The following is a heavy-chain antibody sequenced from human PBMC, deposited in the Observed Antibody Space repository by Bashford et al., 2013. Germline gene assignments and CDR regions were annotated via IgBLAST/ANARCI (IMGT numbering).Heavy chain of an antibody. J-gene: IGHJ5*02. CDR2: INPNNGDT. Sequence: ASVKVSCKTSGYTFTGYYVHWVRQAPGQGLEWMGWINPNNGDTIYAQKFQDRVSMTRDKTVSTAYMELRSLRVEDTAVYYCARDIDTSSHYSRFDPWGQGTLVTVSS. CDR3: ARDIDTSSHYSRFDP. D-gene: IGHD3-22*01. CDR1: GYTFTGYY. V-gene: IGHV1-2*02.